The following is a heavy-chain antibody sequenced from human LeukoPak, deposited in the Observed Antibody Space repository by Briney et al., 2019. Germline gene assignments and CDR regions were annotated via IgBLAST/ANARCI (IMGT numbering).Heavy chain of an antibody. D-gene: IGHD2-21*02. Sequence: SVKVSCKASGSTFSSYAISWVRQAPGQGLEWMGRIIPIFGIANYAQKFQGRVTITADKSTSTAYMELSSLRSEDTAVYYCARGPSSVVTAANWFDPWGQGTLVTVSS. J-gene: IGHJ5*02. CDR3: ARGPSSVVTAANWFDP. V-gene: IGHV1-69*04. CDR2: IIPIFGIA. CDR1: GSTFSSYA.